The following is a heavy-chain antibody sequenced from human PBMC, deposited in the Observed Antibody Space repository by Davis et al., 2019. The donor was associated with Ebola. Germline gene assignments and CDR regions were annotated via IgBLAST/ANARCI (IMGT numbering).Heavy chain of an antibody. V-gene: IGHV3-33*08. CDR2: IWYDGSNK. CDR3: ALYSSTPY. Sequence: GESLKISCAASGFTVSSNYMSWVRQAPGKGLEWVAVIWYDGSNKYYADSVKGRFTISRDNSKNTLYLQMNSLRAEDTAVYYCALYSSTPYWGQGTLVTVSS. CDR1: GFTVSSNY. D-gene: IGHD6-13*01. J-gene: IGHJ4*02.